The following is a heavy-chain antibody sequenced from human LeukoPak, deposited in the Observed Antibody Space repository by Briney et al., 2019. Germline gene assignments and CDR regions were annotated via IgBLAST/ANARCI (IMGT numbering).Heavy chain of an antibody. D-gene: IGHD2-2*01. CDR2: SRLKADSYIT. J-gene: IGHJ3*02. CDR3: ARGYHSFDM. CDR1: GFTFSNFW. Sequence: PGGSLRLSCAASGFTFSNFWMNWVRQAPGKELEWVARSRLKADSYITQYAASVKGRFIISRDDSKNSLYLQMDSLKTEDTAIYYCARGYHSFDMWGQGTVVTVSS. V-gene: IGHV3-72*01.